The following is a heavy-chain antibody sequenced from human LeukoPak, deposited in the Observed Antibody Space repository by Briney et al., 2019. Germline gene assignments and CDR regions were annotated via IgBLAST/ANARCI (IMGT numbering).Heavy chain of an antibody. CDR2: ISSSGSTI. Sequence: KPGGSLRLSCAASGFTFSDYYMSWIRQAPGKGLEWVSYISSSGSTIYYADSVKGRFTMSRDNAKNSLSLQMNRLRAEDTAVYYCARDPVVIVPAATYFYGMDVWGQGTTVTVSS. D-gene: IGHD2-2*01. V-gene: IGHV3-11*01. J-gene: IGHJ6*02. CDR3: ARDPVVIVPAATYFYGMDV. CDR1: GFTFSDYY.